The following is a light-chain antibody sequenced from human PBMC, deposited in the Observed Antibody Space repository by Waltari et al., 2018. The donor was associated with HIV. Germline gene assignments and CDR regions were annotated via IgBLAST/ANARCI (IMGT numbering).Light chain of an antibody. CDR3: QQSYSPPPIT. Sequence: DIQMTQSPSSLSASVGDRVTITCRASQSISSYLNWHQQKPGKAPKLLIYAASSLQSGVPSRFSCSGSGTDFTLTISSLQPEDFATYYCQQSYSPPPITFGQGTRLEIK. J-gene: IGKJ5*01. CDR1: QSISSY. V-gene: IGKV1-39*01. CDR2: AAS.